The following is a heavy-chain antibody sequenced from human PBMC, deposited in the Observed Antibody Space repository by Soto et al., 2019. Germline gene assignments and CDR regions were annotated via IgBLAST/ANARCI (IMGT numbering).Heavy chain of an antibody. CDR2: ISYDGSNK. Sequence: QVQLVDSGGGVVQPGRSLRLSCAASGFTFSSYAMHWVRQAPGKGLEWVAVISYDGSNKYYADSVKGRFTISRDNAKNTLYLQMNRLRAEDTSVYYCARSGSNGDLDYWGQGTLVTVSS. CDR1: GFTFSSYA. CDR3: ARSGSNGDLDY. V-gene: IGHV3-30-3*01. D-gene: IGHD4-17*01. J-gene: IGHJ4*02.